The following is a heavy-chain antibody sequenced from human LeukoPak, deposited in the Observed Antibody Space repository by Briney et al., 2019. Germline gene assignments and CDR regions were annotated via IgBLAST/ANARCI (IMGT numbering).Heavy chain of an antibody. CDR1: GGSTTNYF. J-gene: IGHJ4*02. V-gene: IGHV4-59*01. CDR3: ARDSSGSSFKDLDF. D-gene: IGHD3-22*01. CDR2: IRDDGRT. Sequence: SETLSLTCTVSGGSTTNYFWSWIRQPPGKGLEWIGYIRDDGRTNHNPSLKSRLSISLDTSKSQVSLKLSSVTAADTAVYYCARDSSGSSFKDLDFWGPGTLVTVAS.